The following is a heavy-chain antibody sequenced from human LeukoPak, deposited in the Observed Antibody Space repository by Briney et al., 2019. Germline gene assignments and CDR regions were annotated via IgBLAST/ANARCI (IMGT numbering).Heavy chain of an antibody. CDR2: IYYSGST. CDR3: ASLSYDFWSGYFSGDAFDI. CDR1: GGSISSSSYY. J-gene: IGHJ3*02. D-gene: IGHD3-3*01. V-gene: IGHV4-39*07. Sequence: SETLSLTCTVSGGSISSSSYYWGWIRQPPGKGLEWIGSIYYSGSTYYNPSLKSRVTISVDTSKNQFSLKLSSVTAADTAVYYCASLSYDFWSGYFSGDAFDIWGQGTMVTVSS.